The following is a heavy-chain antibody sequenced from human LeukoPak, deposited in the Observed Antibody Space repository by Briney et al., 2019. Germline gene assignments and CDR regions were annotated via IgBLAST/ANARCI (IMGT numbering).Heavy chain of an antibody. CDR3: ARGRAWHYDILTGPSIFDY. CDR1: GGTFSSYA. V-gene: IGHV1-69*01. Sequence: SVKVSCKASGGTFSSYAISWVRQAPGQGLEWMGGIIPIFGTANYAQKFQGRVTITADESTSTAYMELSSLRSEDTAVYYCARGRAWHYDILTGPSIFDYWGQGTLVTVSS. J-gene: IGHJ4*02. CDR2: IIPIFGTA. D-gene: IGHD3-9*01.